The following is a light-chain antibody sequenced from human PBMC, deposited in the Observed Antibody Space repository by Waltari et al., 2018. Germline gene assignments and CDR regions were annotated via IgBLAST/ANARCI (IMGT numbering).Light chain of an antibody. Sequence: EIVFPQSPGTLSLSQGETAPPPCRASQSIGQYLVWYQQKPGQAPRLLIYAASSRATGVPDRFSGSGSGTDFSLTISRLEPEDFAVYYCQNHERLPATFGQGTKVEIK. CDR2: AAS. CDR1: QSIGQY. CDR3: QNHERLPAT. V-gene: IGKV3-20*01. J-gene: IGKJ1*01.